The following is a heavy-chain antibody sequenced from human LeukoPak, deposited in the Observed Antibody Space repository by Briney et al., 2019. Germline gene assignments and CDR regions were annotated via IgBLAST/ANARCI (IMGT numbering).Heavy chain of an antibody. V-gene: IGHV4-61*02. J-gene: IGHJ5*02. Sequence: SETLSLTCTVSGGSISSGSYYWSWIRQPAGKGLEWIGRIYTSGSTNYNPSLKSRVTISVDTSKNQFSLKLSSVTAAYTAVYYCARASPNWLDPWGQGTLVTVSS. CDR3: ARASPNWLDP. CDR2: IYTSGST. CDR1: GGSISSGSYY.